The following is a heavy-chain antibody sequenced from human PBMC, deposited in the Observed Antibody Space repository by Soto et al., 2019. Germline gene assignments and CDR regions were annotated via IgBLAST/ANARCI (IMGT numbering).Heavy chain of an antibody. D-gene: IGHD2-21*02. CDR3: AKDEQAYCGGDCGNAFDI. CDR2: INGSGGGT. CDR1: GFTFSSYA. V-gene: IGHV3-23*01. Sequence: EVQLLESGGGLVQPGGSLGLSCAASGFTFSSYAMSWVRQAPGKGLEWVSAINGSGGGTYYADSVNGRFTISRDNSKNTLYLQMNSLRAEDTAVYYCAKDEQAYCGGDCGNAFDIWGQGTMVTVSS. J-gene: IGHJ3*02.